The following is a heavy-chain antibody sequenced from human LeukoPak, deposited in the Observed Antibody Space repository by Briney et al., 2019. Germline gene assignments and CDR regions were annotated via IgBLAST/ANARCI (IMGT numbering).Heavy chain of an antibody. CDR3: AKYKLMTTVTTPDY. D-gene: IGHD4-17*01. CDR1: GFSFSSYW. CDR2: ISGSGGST. J-gene: IGHJ4*02. Sequence: GGSLRLSCAASGFSFSSYWMSWVRQAPGKGLEWVSVISGSGGSTYYADSVKGRFTISRDNPKNTLYLQMNSLRAEDTAVYYCAKYKLMTTVTTPDYWGQGTLVTVSS. V-gene: IGHV3-23*01.